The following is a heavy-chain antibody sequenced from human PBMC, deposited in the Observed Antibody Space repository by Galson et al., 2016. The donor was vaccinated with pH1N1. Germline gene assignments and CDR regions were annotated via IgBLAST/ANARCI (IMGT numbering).Heavy chain of an antibody. D-gene: IGHD3-3*01. CDR1: GDSISSYY. Sequence: ETLSLTCTVSGDSISSYYWSWIREPPGKGLEWIGYVYYSGGTKYNPSLKGRVTISVDTSKNQFSLKLSSVTAADTAVYYCARTSGYDFWSGYYANLDYYMDVWGKGTTVTVSS. J-gene: IGHJ6*03. V-gene: IGHV4-59*08. CDR3: ARTSGYDFWSGYYANLDYYMDV. CDR2: VYYSGGT.